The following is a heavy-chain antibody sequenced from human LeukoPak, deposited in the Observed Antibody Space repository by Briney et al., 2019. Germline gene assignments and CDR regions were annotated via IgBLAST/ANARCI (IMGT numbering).Heavy chain of an antibody. CDR3: ARQRVGSGSLFTNPPYYFDY. CDR1: GGTFSSYA. CDR2: IIPIFGTA. D-gene: IGHD3-10*01. Sequence: SVKVSCKASGGTFSSYAISWVRQAPGQGLEWMGGIIPIFGTANYAQKFQGRVTITTDESTSTAYMELSSLRSEDTAVYYCARQRVGSGSLFTNPPYYFDYWGQGTLVTVSS. J-gene: IGHJ4*02. V-gene: IGHV1-69*05.